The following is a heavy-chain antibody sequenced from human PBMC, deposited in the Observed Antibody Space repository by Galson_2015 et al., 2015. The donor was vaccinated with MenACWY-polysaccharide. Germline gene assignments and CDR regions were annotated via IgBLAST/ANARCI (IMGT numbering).Heavy chain of an antibody. Sequence: SVKVSCKASGYTFTTYDINWVRQATGQGLEWMGWMNPNSGNTGYAQKFQGRVTMTRNTSISTAYMELSSLRSEDTAVYYCARVGYYDSSGYSLNAFDIWGRGTMVTVSS. D-gene: IGHD3-22*01. CDR3: ARVGYYDSSGYSLNAFDI. CDR2: MNPNSGNT. CDR1: GYTFTTYD. V-gene: IGHV1-8*01. J-gene: IGHJ3*02.